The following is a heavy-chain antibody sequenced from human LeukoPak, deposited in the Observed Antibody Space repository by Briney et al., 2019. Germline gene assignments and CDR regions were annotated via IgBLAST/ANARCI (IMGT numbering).Heavy chain of an antibody. CDR3: ARPIWSGSLRGRGPFDP. CDR2: IYHSGST. J-gene: IGHJ5*02. Sequence: SETLSLTCAVSGYSISSGYYWGWIRQPPGKGLEGIGSIYHSGSTYYNPSLKSRVTISVDTSKNQFSLKLSSVTAADTAVYYCARPIWSGSLRGRGPFDPWGQGTLVTVSS. D-gene: IGHD3-3*01. CDR1: GYSISSGYY. V-gene: IGHV4-38-2*01.